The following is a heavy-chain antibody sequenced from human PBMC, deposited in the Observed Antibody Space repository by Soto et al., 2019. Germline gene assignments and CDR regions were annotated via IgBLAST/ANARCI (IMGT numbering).Heavy chain of an antibody. CDR3: TTGPRGYETQYYFDY. CDR2: IKTRTDGETI. Sequence: EVPLVESGGGLVKPGGSLRLSCAASGSGFIFSNAWINWVRQAPGKGLEWVGRIKTRTDGETIDNAAPVKGRFIISRDDSKNTVYLQMNNLKIEDTAVYYCTTGPRGYETQYYFDYWGQGTLVTVSS. V-gene: IGHV3-15*07. J-gene: IGHJ4*02. CDR1: GSGFIFSNAW. D-gene: IGHD5-12*01.